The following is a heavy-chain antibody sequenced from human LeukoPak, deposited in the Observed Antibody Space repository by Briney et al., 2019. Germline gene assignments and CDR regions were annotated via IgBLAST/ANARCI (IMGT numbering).Heavy chain of an antibody. CDR1: GFTFSSYG. J-gene: IGHJ4*02. Sequence: GGSLRLSCAASGFTFSSYGMHWVRQAPGKGLEWVAVISYDGSNKYYADSVKGRFTISRDNSKNTLYLQMNSLRADDTAVYYCARGPSVPRLTDRFDYWGQGTLVTVSS. D-gene: IGHD4-11*01. CDR2: ISYDGSNK. V-gene: IGHV3-30*03. CDR3: ARGPSVPRLTDRFDY.